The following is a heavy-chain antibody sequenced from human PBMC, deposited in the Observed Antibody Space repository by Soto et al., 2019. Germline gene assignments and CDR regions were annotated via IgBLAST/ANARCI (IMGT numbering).Heavy chain of an antibody. CDR1: GFTFSSYW. V-gene: IGHV3-7*01. CDR2: IKQDGSEK. CDR3: ARVWGDNVVVVAAAAWDY. D-gene: IGHD2-15*01. Sequence: EVQLVESGGGLVQPGGSLRLSCAASGFTFSSYWMSWVRQAPGKGLEWVANIKQDGSEKYYVDSVKGRFTISRDNAKNSLYLQMNSLRAEDTAVYYCARVWGDNVVVVAAAAWDYWGQGTLVTVSS. J-gene: IGHJ4*02.